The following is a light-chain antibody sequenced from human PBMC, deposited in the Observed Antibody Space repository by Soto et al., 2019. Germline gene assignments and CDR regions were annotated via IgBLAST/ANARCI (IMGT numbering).Light chain of an antibody. CDR2: DAS. CDR1: QDISNY. Sequence: DIQMTQSPSSLSASVGDRVTITCQASQDISNYLNWYQQKLGKAPKLLIYDASNLETGVRSSVSGSGSGTDFTFTISGLQHEDIATYYCQQYSHLITFGQGTRLEIK. J-gene: IGKJ5*01. V-gene: IGKV1-33*01. CDR3: QQYSHLIT.